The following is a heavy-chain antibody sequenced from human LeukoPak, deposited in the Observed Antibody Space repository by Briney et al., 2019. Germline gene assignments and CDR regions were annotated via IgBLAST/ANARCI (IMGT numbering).Heavy chain of an antibody. J-gene: IGHJ5*02. CDR3: ATDLSHSSGYHNNWFDP. V-gene: IGHV1-69-2*01. D-gene: IGHD3-22*01. Sequence: ASVKVSCKVSGYTFTDYYMHWVQQAPGKGLEWMGLVYPEDGETIYAEKFQGRVTITADTSTDTAYMELSSLRSEDTAVYYCATDLSHSSGYHNNWFDPWGQGTLVTVSS. CDR2: VYPEDGET. CDR1: GYTFTDYY.